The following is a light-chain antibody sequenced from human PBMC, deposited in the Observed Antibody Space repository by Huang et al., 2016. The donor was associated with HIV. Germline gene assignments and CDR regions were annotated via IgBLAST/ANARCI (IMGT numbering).Light chain of an antibody. Sequence: EIVMTQSPATLSVSPGERATLSCRASQSVSTNLAWYQHKPGQAPRRLIYGASTRATGIPARFSGSGSGTEFTLTISSLQSEDFAVYYCQQYNNWPPYTFGPGTKLEIK. V-gene: IGKV3-15*01. CDR3: QQYNNWPPYT. J-gene: IGKJ2*01. CDR2: GAS. CDR1: QSVSTN.